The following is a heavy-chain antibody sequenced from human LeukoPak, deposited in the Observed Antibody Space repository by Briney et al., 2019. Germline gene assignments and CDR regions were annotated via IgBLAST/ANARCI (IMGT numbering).Heavy chain of an antibody. CDR3: TRVGYIDEGIDY. J-gene: IGHJ4*02. CDR1: GFPFSSYW. Sequence: PGGSLRLSCVASGFPFSSYWMTWVRQAPGKGVEWVANIKQDGSKKSYVDSVKGRFTISRDNAKNALYLRMNSLRAEDTAIYYCTRVGYIDEGIDYWGQGTLVTVSS. CDR2: IKQDGSKK. D-gene: IGHD5-24*01. V-gene: IGHV3-7*04.